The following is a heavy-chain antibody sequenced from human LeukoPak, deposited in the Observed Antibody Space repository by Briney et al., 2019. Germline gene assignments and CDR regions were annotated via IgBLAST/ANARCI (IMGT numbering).Heavy chain of an antibody. J-gene: IGHJ5*02. V-gene: IGHV3-9*01. CDR1: GFTFDDYA. CDR2: ISWNSGSI. Sequence: GGSLRLSCAASGFTFDDYAMHWVRQAPGKGLEWVSGISWNSGSIGYADSVKGRFTISRDNAKNSLYLQMNSLRAEDTALYYCAKVGSRNSSWYGWFDPWGQGTLVTVSS. CDR3: AKVGSRNSSWYGWFDP. D-gene: IGHD6-13*01.